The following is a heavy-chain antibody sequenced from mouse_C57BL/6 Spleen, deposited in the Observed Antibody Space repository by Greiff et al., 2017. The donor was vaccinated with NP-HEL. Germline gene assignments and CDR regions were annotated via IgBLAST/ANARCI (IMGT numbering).Heavy chain of an antibody. Sequence: EVQLQQSGPELVKPGASVKIPCKASGYTFTDYNMDWVKQSHGKSLEWIGDINPNNGGTSYNQKFKGKATLTVDKSSSTAYMELRSLTSEDTAVDYCAGFYDVYYVDYYAMDYWGQGTSVTVSS. CDR3: AGFYDVYYVDYYAMDY. J-gene: IGHJ4*01. D-gene: IGHD2-3*01. CDR2: INPNNGGT. V-gene: IGHV1-18*01. CDR1: GYTFTDYN.